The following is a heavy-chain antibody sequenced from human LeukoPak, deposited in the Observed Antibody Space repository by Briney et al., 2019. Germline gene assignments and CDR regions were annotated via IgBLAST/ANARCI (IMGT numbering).Heavy chain of an antibody. CDR1: GFTFSSYA. CDR3: AKSFRYYDSSGYSNFDY. CDR2: ISGST. J-gene: IGHJ4*02. Sequence: GGSLRLSCAASGFTFSSYAMSWVRQAPGKGLEWVSAISGSTYYADSVKGRFTISRDNSKNTLYLQMNSLRAEDTAVYYCAKSFRYYDSSGYSNFDYWGQGTLVTVSS. D-gene: IGHD3-22*01. V-gene: IGHV3-23*01.